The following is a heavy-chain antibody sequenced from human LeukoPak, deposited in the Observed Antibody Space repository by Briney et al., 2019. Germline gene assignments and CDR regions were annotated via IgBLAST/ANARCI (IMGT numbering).Heavy chain of an antibody. CDR1: GFTFSNYV. CDR3: AKDYYGSGSYSNNPFHI. V-gene: IGHV3-23*01. CDR2: ISVST. D-gene: IGHD3-10*01. Sequence: GGSLRLSCAASGFTFSNYVMSWVRQAPGKGLEWVSSISVSTYYADSVRCRFTISRDNSKNMLWLQMDSLRADDTALYYCAKDYYGSGSYSNNPFHIWGQGTLVAVSS. J-gene: IGHJ3*02.